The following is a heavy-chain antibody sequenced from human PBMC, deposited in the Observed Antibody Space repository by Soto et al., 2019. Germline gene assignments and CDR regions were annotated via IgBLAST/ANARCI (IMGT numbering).Heavy chain of an antibody. J-gene: IGHJ4*02. V-gene: IGHV1-8*01. CDR1: GYTFTSYG. CDR2: MNPNSGNT. Sequence: GASVKVSCKASGYTFTSYGISWVRQATGQGLEWMGWMNPNSGNTGYAQKFQGRVTMTRNTSISTAYMELSSLRSEDTAVYYCARGPVDGYYIEPVYPHFDYWGQGTLVTVSS. CDR3: ARGPVDGYYIEPVYPHFDY. D-gene: IGHD3-3*01.